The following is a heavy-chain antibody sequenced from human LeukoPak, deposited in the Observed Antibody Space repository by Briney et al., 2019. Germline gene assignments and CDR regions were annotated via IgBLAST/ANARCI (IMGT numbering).Heavy chain of an antibody. J-gene: IGHJ5*02. V-gene: IGHV4-61*01. CDR3: ARDYGDSARGFWFDP. CDR1: GGSISSSSYY. CDR2: IYYSGST. D-gene: IGHD4-17*01. Sequence: PSETLSLTCTVSGGSISSSSYYWSWIRQPPGKGLEWIGYIYYSGSTNYNPSLKSRVTISVDTSKNQFSLKLSSVTAADTAVYYCARDYGDSARGFWFDPWGQGTLVTVSS.